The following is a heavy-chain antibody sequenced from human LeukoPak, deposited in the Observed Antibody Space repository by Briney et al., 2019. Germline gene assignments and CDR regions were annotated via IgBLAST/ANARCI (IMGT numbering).Heavy chain of an antibody. D-gene: IGHD3-10*01. J-gene: IGHJ5*02. CDR3: ARGWFGESNWFDP. CDR2: IYYSGST. Sequence: SETLSLTCTVSGGSISSYYWSWIRQPPGKGLEWIGYIYYSGSTNYNPSLKSRVTISVDMSKNQFSLKLSSVTAADTAVYYCARGWFGESNWFDPWGQGTLVTVSS. CDR1: GGSISSYY. V-gene: IGHV4-59*01.